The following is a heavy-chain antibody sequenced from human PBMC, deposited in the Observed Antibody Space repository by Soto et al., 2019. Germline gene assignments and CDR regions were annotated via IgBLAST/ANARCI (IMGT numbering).Heavy chain of an antibody. J-gene: IGHJ4*02. V-gene: IGHV4-39*07. CDR1: GGSISSSSYY. CDR3: ARVGKDTMVRGVIGY. D-gene: IGHD3-10*01. Sequence: SETPSLTCTVSGGSISSSSYYWGWIRQPPGKGLEWIGSIYYSGSTYYNPSLKSRVTISVDTSKNKFSLKLSSVTAADTAVYYCARVGKDTMVRGVIGYWGQGTLVTVSS. CDR2: IYYSGST.